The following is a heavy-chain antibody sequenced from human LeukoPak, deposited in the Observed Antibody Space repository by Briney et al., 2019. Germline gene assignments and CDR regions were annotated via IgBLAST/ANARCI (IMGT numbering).Heavy chain of an antibody. CDR1: GFTSNTNA. CDR3: AEYYFYDSSRYQQYYFDN. V-gene: IGHV3-23*01. Sequence: GGSLRVSCAASGFTSNTNAMSWVRQAPGKGLEWVSAISGRTGGTYYADSVKGRFTISRDNSKDTLYLQMNSLRAEDTAVYYCAEYYFYDSSRYQQYYFDNWGPGTLVTVSS. CDR2: ISGRTGGT. D-gene: IGHD3-22*01. J-gene: IGHJ4*02.